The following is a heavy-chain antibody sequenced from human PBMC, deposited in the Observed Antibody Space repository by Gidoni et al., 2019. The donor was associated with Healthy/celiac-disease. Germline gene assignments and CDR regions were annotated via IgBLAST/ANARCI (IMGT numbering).Heavy chain of an antibody. V-gene: IGHV4-61*02. J-gene: IGHJ4*02. CDR1: YY. CDR3: AIGGRLGKFDY. CDR2: IYTSGST. Sequence: YYWSWIRQPAGKGLEWIGRIYTSGSTNYNPSLKSLVTITVDTSKNQFFLKLSSVTAAYTAVYYCAIGGRLGKFDYWGQGTLVTVSS. D-gene: IGHD5-12*01.